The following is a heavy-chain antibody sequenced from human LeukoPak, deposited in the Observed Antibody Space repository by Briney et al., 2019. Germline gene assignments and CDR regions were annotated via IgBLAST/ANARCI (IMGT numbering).Heavy chain of an antibody. D-gene: IGHD2-2*01. CDR2: IHDTGST. CDR1: GGSLSSHY. V-gene: IGHV4-59*11. CDR3: ARFSSGCSSSSCYLTY. J-gene: IGHJ4*02. Sequence: SETLSLTCSVSGGSLSSHYWSWIRQPPGKGLELIGHIHDTGSTFYNPSLRGRVTISLDTSNNQFSLKLTSMTAADTAVYYCARFSSGCSSSSCYLTYWGQGTLVTVS.